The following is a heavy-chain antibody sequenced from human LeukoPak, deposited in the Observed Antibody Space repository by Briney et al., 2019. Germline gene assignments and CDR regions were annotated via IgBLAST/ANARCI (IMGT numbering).Heavy chain of an antibody. CDR2: ISYDGSNK. D-gene: IGHD2-15*01. Sequence: GGSLRLSCAASGFTFSSYGMHWVRQAPGKGLEWVAVISYDGSNKYYADSVKGRFITSRDNSRNTLYMQMISLRAEDTAVYYCARIITAAGSDYWGQGTLVTVSS. CDR3: ARIITAAGSDY. J-gene: IGHJ4*02. CDR1: GFTFSSYG. V-gene: IGHV3-30*03.